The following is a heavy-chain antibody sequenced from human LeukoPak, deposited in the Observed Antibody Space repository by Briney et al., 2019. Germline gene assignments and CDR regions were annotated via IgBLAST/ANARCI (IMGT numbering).Heavy chain of an antibody. CDR2: ISDSSHTT. J-gene: IGHJ4*02. D-gene: IGHD6-13*01. CDR1: GFTFSNYA. Sequence: GGSLRFSCAASGFTFSNYAMSWVRQAPGKGLEWVSAISDSSHTTYYADSVKGRFTISRDNSKNTLYLQMNSLRAEDTAVYYCANHVPQLASFDYWGQGTLVTVSS. CDR3: ANHVPQLASFDY. V-gene: IGHV3-23*01.